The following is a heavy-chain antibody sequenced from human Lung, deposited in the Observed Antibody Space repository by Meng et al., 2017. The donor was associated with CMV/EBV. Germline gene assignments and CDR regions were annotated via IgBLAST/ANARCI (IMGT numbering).Heavy chain of an antibody. V-gene: IGHV3-20*04. CDR3: ARGLRAAANYYYYGMDV. CDR1: GFTFDDYG. CDR2: INWNSGST. D-gene: IGHD6-13*01. J-gene: IGHJ6*02. Sequence: ESXKISXAASGFTFDDYGMSWVRQAPGKGLEWVSGINWNSGSTGFADSVKGRFTISRDNAKNSLYLQMNSLRAEDTALYYCARGLRAAANYYYYGMDVWGQGTXVTVSS.